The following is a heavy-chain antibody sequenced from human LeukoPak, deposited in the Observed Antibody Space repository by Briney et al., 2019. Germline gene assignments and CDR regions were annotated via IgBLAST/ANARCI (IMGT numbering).Heavy chain of an antibody. CDR2: IYSGGST. J-gene: IGHJ4*02. D-gene: IGHD3-9*01. CDR3: AHATDDILTGYYFDY. CDR1: GFTVSSNY. V-gene: IGHV3-53*01. Sequence: GGSLRLSCAASGFTVSSNYVSWVRQAPGKGLEWVSVIYSGGSTYYADSVKGRFTISRDNSKNTLYLQMNSLRAEDTAVYYCAHATDDILTGYYFDYWGQGTLVTVSS.